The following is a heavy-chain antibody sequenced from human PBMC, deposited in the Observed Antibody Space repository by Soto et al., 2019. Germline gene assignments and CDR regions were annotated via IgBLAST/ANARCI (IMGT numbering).Heavy chain of an antibody. CDR3: ARATTVTDY. Sequence: PGGSLRLSCAASGFIFSDHYMDWVRQAPGKGLEWVGRTRSKANSHTTEYAASVKGRFTISRDDSKNSLYLQMNSLKIEDTAVYYCARATTVTDYWGQGTLVTVSS. CDR1: GFIFSDHY. V-gene: IGHV3-72*01. J-gene: IGHJ4*02. CDR2: TRSKANSHTT. D-gene: IGHD4-17*01.